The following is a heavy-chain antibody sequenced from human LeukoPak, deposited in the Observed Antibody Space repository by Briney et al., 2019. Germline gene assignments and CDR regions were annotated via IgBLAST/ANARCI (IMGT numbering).Heavy chain of an antibody. CDR3: AKRVPYSSSWPSLDY. V-gene: IGHV3-23*01. CDR1: GFTFSSYA. CDR2: ITDSGGNS. D-gene: IGHD6-13*01. Sequence: GGSLRLSCAASGFTFSSYAMSWVRQAPGKGLEWVSAITDSGGNSYYADSVKGRFTISRDNSKNTLFLQMNSLRGEDTAVYYCAKRVPYSSSWPSLDYWGQGTLVTVSS. J-gene: IGHJ4*02.